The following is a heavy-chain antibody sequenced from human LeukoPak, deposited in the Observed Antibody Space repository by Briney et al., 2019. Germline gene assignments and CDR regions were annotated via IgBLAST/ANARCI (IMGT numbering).Heavy chain of an antibody. V-gene: IGHV5-51*01. Sequence: GESLQISCKGSGYSFISYWIGWVRQMPGKGLEWMGIIYPGDSDTRYSPSFQGQVTISADKSINTAYLQWSSLKASDSAMYYCARPGAYCSGGRCYLFDYWGQGTLVTVSS. D-gene: IGHD2-15*01. CDR3: ARPGAYCSGGRCYLFDY. CDR2: IYPGDSDT. CDR1: GYSFISYW. J-gene: IGHJ4*02.